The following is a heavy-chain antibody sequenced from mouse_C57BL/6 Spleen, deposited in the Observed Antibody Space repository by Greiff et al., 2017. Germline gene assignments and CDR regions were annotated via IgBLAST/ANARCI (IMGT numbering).Heavy chain of an antibody. CDR2: IDPSDSYT. D-gene: IGHD2-5*01. J-gene: IGHJ2*01. CDR1: GYTFTSYW. CDR3: ARWGDYSNPVHFDY. V-gene: IGHV1-69*01. Sequence: QVQLQQPGAELVMPGASVKLSCKASGYTFTSYWMHWVKQRPGQGLEWIGEIDPSDSYTNYNQKFKGKSTLTVDKSSSTAYMQLSSLTSADSAVYYCARWGDYSNPVHFDYWGQGTTLTVSS.